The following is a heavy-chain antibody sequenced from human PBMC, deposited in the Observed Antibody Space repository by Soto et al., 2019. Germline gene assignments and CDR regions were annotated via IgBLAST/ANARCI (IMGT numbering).Heavy chain of an antibody. CDR2: IYYSGST. D-gene: IGHD6-13*01. CDR3: AGDRSEFSSSYYFDY. Sequence: SETLSLTCTVSGGSISRYYWSWIRQPPGKGLEWIGYIYYSGSTNYNPSLKSRVTISVDTSKNQFSLKLSSVTAADTAVYYCAGDRSEFSSSYYFDYWGQGTLVTVSS. CDR1: GGSISRYY. V-gene: IGHV4-59*01. J-gene: IGHJ4*02.